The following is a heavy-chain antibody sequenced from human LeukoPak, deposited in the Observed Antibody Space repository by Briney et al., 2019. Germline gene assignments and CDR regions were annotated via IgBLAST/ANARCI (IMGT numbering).Heavy chain of an antibody. V-gene: IGHV4-34*01. Sequence: SETLSLTCAVYGGSFSGYYWSWIRQPPGKGLEWIGEINHSGSTNYNPSLKSRVTISVDTSKNQFSLKLSSVTAADTAVYYCARPSSSGWYQIDYWGQGTLVTVSS. CDR1: GGSFSGYY. CDR2: INHSGST. J-gene: IGHJ4*02. CDR3: ARPSSSGWYQIDY. D-gene: IGHD6-19*01.